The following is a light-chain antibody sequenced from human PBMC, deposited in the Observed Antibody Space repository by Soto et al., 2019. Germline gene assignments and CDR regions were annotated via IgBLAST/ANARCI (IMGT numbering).Light chain of an antibody. CDR2: GAS. J-gene: IGKJ2*01. Sequence: EILLTQSPGTLSLSPGDRATLSCRASQSLTNNYLAWYQHKPGQAPSLLIYGASSRATGIPDRFTGSGSGTDFTLTISRLEPEDFAVYYCQQYFSSPRTFGQGTKLEIK. V-gene: IGKV3-20*01. CDR3: QQYFSSPRT. CDR1: QSLTNNY.